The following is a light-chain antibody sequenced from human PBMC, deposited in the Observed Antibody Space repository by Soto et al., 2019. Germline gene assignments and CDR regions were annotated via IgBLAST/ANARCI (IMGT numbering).Light chain of an antibody. Sequence: TEADSVSGPPGQPITISCTGTSSDVGRYNFVSWYQQHPGKAPKLMIYEVSNRPSGVSNRFSGSKSGNTASLIISGLQAEDEAYYYCKSYTSTSTLVFGGGTQLTVL. CDR3: KSYTSTSTLV. J-gene: IGLJ7*01. CDR1: SSDVGRYNF. CDR2: EVS. V-gene: IGLV2-14*01.